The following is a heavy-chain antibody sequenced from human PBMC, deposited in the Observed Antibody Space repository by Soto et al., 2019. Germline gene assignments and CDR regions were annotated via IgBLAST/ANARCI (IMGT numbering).Heavy chain of an antibody. CDR1: GFTVSSNY. V-gene: IGHV3-53*04. CDR2: IYSGGST. J-gene: IGHJ6*03. Sequence: PGGSLRLSCAASGFTVSSNYMSWVRQAPGKGLEWVSVIYSGGSTYYADSVKGRFTISRHNSKNTLYLQMNSLRAEDTAVYYCASAHDRYCSGGSCYSRRGDYYYYMDVWGKGTTVTVSS. D-gene: IGHD2-15*01. CDR3: ASAHDRYCSGGSCYSRRGDYYYYMDV.